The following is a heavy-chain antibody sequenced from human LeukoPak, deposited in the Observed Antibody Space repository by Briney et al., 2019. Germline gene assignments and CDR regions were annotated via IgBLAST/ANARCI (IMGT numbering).Heavy chain of an antibody. CDR2: IYFSGST. J-gene: IGHJ3*02. CDR3: ARGLSASSGGAFDI. D-gene: IGHD6-25*01. V-gene: IGHV4-59*01. CDR1: GGSLTSYY. Sequence: PSETLSLTCTVSGGSLTSYYWSWIRQPLGKGLEWIGYIYFSGSTNYHPSLKSRVTISVDTSKNQFSLKLSSVTAADTAVYYCARGLSASSGGAFDIWGHGTMVTVSS.